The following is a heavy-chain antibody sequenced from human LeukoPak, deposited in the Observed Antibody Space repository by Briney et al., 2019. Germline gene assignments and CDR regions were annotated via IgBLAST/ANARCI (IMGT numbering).Heavy chain of an antibody. V-gene: IGHV1-69*06. J-gene: IGHJ4*02. CDR1: GGTFSSYA. CDR3: ARGHLRGYSYGTLDY. CDR2: IIPIFGTA. Sequence: GASVKVSCKASGGTFSSYAISWVRQAPGQGLEWMGGIIPIFGTANYAQKFQGRVTITADKSTSTAYMELSSLRSEDTAVYYCARGHLRGYSYGTLDYWGQGILVTVSS. D-gene: IGHD5-18*01.